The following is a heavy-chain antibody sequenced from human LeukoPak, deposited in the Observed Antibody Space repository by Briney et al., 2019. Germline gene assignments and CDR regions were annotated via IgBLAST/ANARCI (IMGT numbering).Heavy chain of an antibody. D-gene: IGHD3-22*01. Sequence: SVKVSCKASGGTFSSYAISWVRQAPGQGLEWMGGIIPIFGTPHYAQKFQDRVTITADASTSTAYMELSSLRSEDTAVYYCARDDNLAKNTMIQGYWGQGTLVTVSS. CDR1: GGTFSSYA. CDR3: ARDDNLAKNTMIQGY. J-gene: IGHJ4*02. CDR2: IIPIFGTP. V-gene: IGHV1-69*13.